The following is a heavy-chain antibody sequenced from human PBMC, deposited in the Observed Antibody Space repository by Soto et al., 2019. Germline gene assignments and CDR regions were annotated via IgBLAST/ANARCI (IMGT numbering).Heavy chain of an antibody. CDR2: ITAYNDNT. D-gene: IGHD2-2*01. V-gene: IGHV1-18*01. CDR3: ASAPPVPAAVSGLDF. CDR1: GYNFATYG. J-gene: IGHJ4*02. Sequence: QVQLVQSPSEVKKPGASVKVSCKASGYNFATYGISWVRQAPGQGLEWLAWITAYNDNTNYAEKFHGRVTLTTETSTNTAYMELRSLRFADTDVYYCASAPPVPAAVSGLDFWGQGTLVVVSS.